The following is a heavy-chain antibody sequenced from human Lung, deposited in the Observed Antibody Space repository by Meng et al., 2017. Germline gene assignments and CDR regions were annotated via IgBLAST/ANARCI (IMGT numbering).Heavy chain of an antibody. J-gene: IGHJ4*02. CDR1: GFPFRIYW. V-gene: IGHV3-74*03. CDR2: IRGDGGSI. Sequence: EVQLVESVGGLVQPGGALRLACAASGFPFRIYWMHWVRQAPGKGLVWVSRIRGDGGSIVYADSVKGRFTISRDNAKNTLFLQMNSLRAEDTAVYYCARESGYFEYWGQGILVTVSS. CDR3: ARESGYFEY.